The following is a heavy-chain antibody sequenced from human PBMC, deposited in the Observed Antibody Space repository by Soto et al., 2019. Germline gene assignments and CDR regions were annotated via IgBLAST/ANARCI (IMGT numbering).Heavy chain of an antibody. Sequence: QVQLVESGGGLVKPGGSLRLSCAASGFTFSNYYMTWIRQAPGKGLEWVSYISSSSTYTNYADSLKGRFTISRNNAKNSLYLQMNSLRAEDTALYYCARDGGEWDLSWAIDYWGQGTLVTVSS. CDR1: GFTFSNYY. V-gene: IGHV3-11*05. CDR3: ARDGGEWDLSWAIDY. J-gene: IGHJ4*02. CDR2: ISSSSTYT. D-gene: IGHD3-16*01.